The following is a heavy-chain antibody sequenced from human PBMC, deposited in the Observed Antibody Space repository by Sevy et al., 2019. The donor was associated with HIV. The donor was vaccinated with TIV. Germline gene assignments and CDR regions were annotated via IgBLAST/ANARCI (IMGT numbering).Heavy chain of an antibody. J-gene: IGHJ4*02. CDR1: GFAFYDYS. CDR3: AREGCTRPHDY. V-gene: IGHV3-23*01. Sequence: GGSLRLSCAASGFAFYDYSMSWIRQAPGKGLEWVATLSFGCGKINYADSMKGRFTISRDNSKNSFHLQMDNLGVEDKALYYCAREGCTRPHDYWGQGTRVTVSS. D-gene: IGHD2-8*01. CDR2: LSFGCGKI.